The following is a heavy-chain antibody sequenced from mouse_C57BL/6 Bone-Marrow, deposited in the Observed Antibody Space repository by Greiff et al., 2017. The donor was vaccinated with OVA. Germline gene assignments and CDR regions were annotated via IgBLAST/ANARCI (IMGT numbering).Heavy chain of an antibody. CDR1: GYTFTDYE. CDR3: TRGADYSNYPYFDY. Sequence: QVHVKQSGAELVRPGASVTLSCKASGYTFTDYEMHWVKQTPVHGLEWIGAIDPETGGTAYNQKFKGKAILTADKSSSTAYMELRSLTSEDSAVYYCTRGADYSNYPYFDYWGQGTTLTVSS. D-gene: IGHD2-5*01. J-gene: IGHJ2*01. CDR2: IDPETGGT. V-gene: IGHV1-15*01.